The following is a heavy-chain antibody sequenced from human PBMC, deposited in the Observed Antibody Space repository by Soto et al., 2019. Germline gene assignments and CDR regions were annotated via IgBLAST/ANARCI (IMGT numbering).Heavy chain of an antibody. V-gene: IGHV1-2*02. Sequence: QVPLVQSGAEVKKPGASVKVSCKASGYTFTGYYMHWVRQAPGQGLEWMGWINPNSGGTNYAQKFQGRVTMTRDTSISTAYMELSRLRSDDTAVYYCASGYCSGGSCSGNWFDPWGQGTLVTVSS. CDR3: ASGYCSGGSCSGNWFDP. CDR2: INPNSGGT. CDR1: GYTFTGYY. J-gene: IGHJ5*02. D-gene: IGHD2-15*01.